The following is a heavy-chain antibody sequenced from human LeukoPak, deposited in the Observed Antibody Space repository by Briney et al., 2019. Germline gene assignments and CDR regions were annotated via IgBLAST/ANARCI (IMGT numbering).Heavy chain of an antibody. CDR1: GGSISSGGYS. Sequence: PSETLSLTCAVSGGSISSGGYSWSWIRQPPGKGLEWIGYIYHSGSTYYNPSPKSRVTISVDRSKNQFSLKLSSVTAADTAVYYCARASYSYGSGYWGQGTLVTVSS. CDR3: ARASYSYGSGY. V-gene: IGHV4-30-2*01. J-gene: IGHJ4*02. D-gene: IGHD5-18*01. CDR2: IYHSGST.